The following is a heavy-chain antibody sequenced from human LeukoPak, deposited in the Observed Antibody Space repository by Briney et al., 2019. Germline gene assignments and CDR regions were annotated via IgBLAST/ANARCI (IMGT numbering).Heavy chain of an antibody. CDR2: IGTSDRYI. CDR3: ARLLGTGFGKYYFDY. J-gene: IGHJ4*02. V-gene: IGHV3-21*01. Sequence: PGGSLRLSCVASGFTFSDYNMEWVRQAPGKGLEWVSSIGTSDRYIYYADSVRGRFTISRDNAKNSPFLQMNRLRAEDPDIYYCARLLGTGFGKYYFDYWGQGTLVTVSS. CDR1: GFTFSDYN. D-gene: IGHD1-1*01.